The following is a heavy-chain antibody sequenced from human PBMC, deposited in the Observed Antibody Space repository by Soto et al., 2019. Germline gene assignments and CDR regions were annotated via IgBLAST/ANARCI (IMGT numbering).Heavy chain of an antibody. CDR2: INRDGRST. CDR1: GFTFDDYG. Sequence: PGGSLRLSCAASGFTFDDYGMSWVRQAPGKGLEWVSGINRDGRSTGYADSMKGRFTISRDNAKNSLYLQMNSLRAEDTAVYYCARSIAARLNWFDPWGQGTLVTVSS. D-gene: IGHD6-6*01. V-gene: IGHV3-20*04. J-gene: IGHJ5*02. CDR3: ARSIAARLNWFDP.